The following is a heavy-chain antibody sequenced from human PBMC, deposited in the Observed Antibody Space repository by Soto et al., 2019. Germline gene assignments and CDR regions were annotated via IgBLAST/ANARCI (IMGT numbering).Heavy chain of an antibody. CDR2: IFYLGSS. D-gene: IGHD3-3*02. V-gene: IGHV4-39*01. CDR3: ARHSLALRKNNWFDP. Sequence: SETLSLTCTVSGDSIISSDFYWGWVRQPPGKGLEWIGSIFYLGSSYYNPPLKSRVTMSVDTSKNQFSLRLRSVTAADTALYFCARHSLALRKNNWFDPWGQGIMVTVSS. CDR1: GDSIISSDFY. J-gene: IGHJ5*02.